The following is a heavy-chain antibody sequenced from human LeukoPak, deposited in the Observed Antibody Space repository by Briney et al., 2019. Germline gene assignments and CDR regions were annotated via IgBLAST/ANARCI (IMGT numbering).Heavy chain of an antibody. J-gene: IGHJ4*02. V-gene: IGHV4-61*02. CDR3: ARAFLVGYSPEEYFFDY. Sequence: SETLSLTCSVSGDSISTSSSYWGWIRQPAGKGLEWIGRIYTSGSTNYNPSLKSRVTMSVDTSKNQFSLKLSSVTAADTAVYYCARAFLVGYSPEEYFFDYWGQGTLVTVSP. CDR1: GDSISTSSSY. CDR2: IYTSGST. D-gene: IGHD2-15*01.